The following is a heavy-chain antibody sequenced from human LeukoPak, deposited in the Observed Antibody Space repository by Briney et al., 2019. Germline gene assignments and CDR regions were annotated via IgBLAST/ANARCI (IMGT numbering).Heavy chain of an antibody. CDR3: AKDPRAYDHPSHS. Sequence: GGSLRLSCAASGFPFSSYAMNWVRQAPGKGLEWVSTISGGGGSTYYADSVKGRFTISRDNSKNTLYLQMNSLRAEDTAVYYCAKDPRAYDHPSHSGGQGPLVPFS. J-gene: IGHJ5*01. CDR2: ISGGGGST. CDR1: GFPFSSYA. D-gene: IGHD5-12*01. V-gene: IGHV3-23*01.